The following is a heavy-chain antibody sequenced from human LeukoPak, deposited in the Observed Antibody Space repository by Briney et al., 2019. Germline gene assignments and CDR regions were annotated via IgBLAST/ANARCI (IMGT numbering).Heavy chain of an antibody. D-gene: IGHD6-19*01. Sequence: PSETLSLTCTVSGGSISSYYWSWIRQPPGKGLEWIGYIYYSGSTNYNPSLKSRVTISVDTSKNQFSLQLSSVTAADTAVYYCASHDRPYSSGWYFDYWGQGTLVTVSS. CDR1: GGSISSYY. J-gene: IGHJ4*02. CDR3: ASHDRPYSSGWYFDY. V-gene: IGHV4-59*01. CDR2: IYYSGST.